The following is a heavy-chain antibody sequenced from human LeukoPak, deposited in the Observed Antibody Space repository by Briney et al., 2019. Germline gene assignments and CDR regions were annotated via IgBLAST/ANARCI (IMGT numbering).Heavy chain of an antibody. V-gene: IGHV1-8*01. CDR2: MNPNSGNT. Sequence: ASVKVSCKTSGYTFTSYDINWVRQATGQGLEWMGWMNPNSGNTGYAQKFQGRVSMTRNTSISTAYMELSSLRSEDTAVYYCARDRSYSRNWNDAVDIWGQGTMVTVSS. CDR3: ARDRSYSRNWNDAVDI. D-gene: IGHD6-13*01. J-gene: IGHJ3*02. CDR1: GYTFTSYD.